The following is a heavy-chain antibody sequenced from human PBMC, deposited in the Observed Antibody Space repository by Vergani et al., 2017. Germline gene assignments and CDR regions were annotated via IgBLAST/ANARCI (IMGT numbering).Heavy chain of an antibody. CDR1: GSTVSGNY. CDR3: ARGNYYGSGTCVDP. CDR2: IYSGDET. Sequence: ELQLLESGGGLVQPGGSLRLSCAASGSTVSGNYMTWVRPAPGKGLEWVSHIYSGDETYYAYSLQARVTISSDTPKSTIQLQINNLRVEDTAVYYCARGNYYGSGTCVDPWGQGTLVTVSS. J-gene: IGHJ5*02. V-gene: IGHV3-66*02. D-gene: IGHD3-10*01.